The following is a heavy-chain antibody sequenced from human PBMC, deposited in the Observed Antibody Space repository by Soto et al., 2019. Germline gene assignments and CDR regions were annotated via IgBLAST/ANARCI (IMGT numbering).Heavy chain of an antibody. Sequence: SETLSLTCTVSGGSISSGGYYWSWIRQYPGKGLEWIGNIFYSGTTSYNPSLKSRVAISIDTSKNQFSLKLSSVTAADTAVYYCARERQPYINFQGVWFGPWGQGTLVTVSS. J-gene: IGHJ5*02. CDR3: ARERQPYINFQGVWFGP. CDR1: GGSISSGGYY. V-gene: IGHV4-31*03. D-gene: IGHD4-4*01. CDR2: IFYSGTT.